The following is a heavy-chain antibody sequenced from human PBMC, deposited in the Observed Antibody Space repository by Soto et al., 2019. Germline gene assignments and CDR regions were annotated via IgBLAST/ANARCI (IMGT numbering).Heavy chain of an antibody. V-gene: IGHV3-30-3*01. D-gene: IGHD1-26*01. J-gene: IGHJ3*02. Sequence: QVQLVESGGGVVQPGRSLRLSCAASGFTFSSYAMHWVRQAPGTGLEWGAVISYDGSNKYYAESVKGRFTISRDNSKNTLYLQKNSLRAEDTAVYYCARDPYPGLSGDAFDIWGQGTMVTVSS. CDR1: GFTFSSYA. CDR3: ARDPYPGLSGDAFDI. CDR2: ISYDGSNK.